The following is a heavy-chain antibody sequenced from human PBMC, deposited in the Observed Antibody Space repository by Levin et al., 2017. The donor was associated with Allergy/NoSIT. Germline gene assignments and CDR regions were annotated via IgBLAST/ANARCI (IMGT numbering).Heavy chain of an antibody. Sequence: GESLKISCKASGYTFTSYYMHWVRQAPGQGLEWMGIINPSGGSTSYAQKFQGRVTMTRDTSTSTVYMELSSLRSEDTAVYYCARDRACSGGSCYPSARFDYWGQGTLVTVSS. CDR1: GYTFTSYY. V-gene: IGHV1-46*01. CDR3: ARDRACSGGSCYPSARFDY. CDR2: INPSGGST. J-gene: IGHJ4*02. D-gene: IGHD2-15*01.